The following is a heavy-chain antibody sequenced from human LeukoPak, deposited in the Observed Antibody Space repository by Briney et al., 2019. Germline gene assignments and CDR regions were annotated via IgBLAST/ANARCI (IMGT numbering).Heavy chain of an antibody. V-gene: IGHV4-39*01. CDR3: ASHRGYSYGYNY. Sequence: KASETLSLTCTVSGGSISSSSYYWGWIRQPPGKGLEWIGSIYYSGSTYYNPSLKSRVTISVDTSKNQFSLKLSSVTAADTAVYYYASHRGYSYGYNYWSQGTLVTVSS. D-gene: IGHD5-18*01. J-gene: IGHJ4*02. CDR2: IYYSGST. CDR1: GGSISSSSYY.